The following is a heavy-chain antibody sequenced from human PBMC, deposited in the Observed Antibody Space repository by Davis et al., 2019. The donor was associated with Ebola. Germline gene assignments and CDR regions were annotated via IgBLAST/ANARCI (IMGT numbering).Heavy chain of an antibody. V-gene: IGHV4-31*03. J-gene: IGHJ5*02. CDR3: ARGPIAARHSAYGWFDP. Sequence: LRLSCTVSGGSISSGGYYWSWIRQHPGKGLEWIGYIYYSGSTYYNPSLKSRVTISVDTSKNQFSLKLRSVTAADTAVYYCARGPIAARHSAYGWFDPWGQGTLVTVSS. D-gene: IGHD6-6*01. CDR1: GGSISSGGYY. CDR2: IYYSGST.